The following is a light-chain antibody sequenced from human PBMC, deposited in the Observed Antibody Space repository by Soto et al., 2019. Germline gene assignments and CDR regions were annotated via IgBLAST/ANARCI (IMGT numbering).Light chain of an antibody. J-gene: IGLJ2*01. V-gene: IGLV1-47*01. Sequence: QSVLTQTPSVSGTPGQRVNISCSGSSANIGRNYVYWYHQFPGTAPKLLIYRDNERPSWVPDRFSGAKSGTSASLAISGLRSGDEADYHCATWDDSLGGPVFGEGTKLTVL. CDR3: ATWDDSLGGPV. CDR2: RDN. CDR1: SANIGRNY.